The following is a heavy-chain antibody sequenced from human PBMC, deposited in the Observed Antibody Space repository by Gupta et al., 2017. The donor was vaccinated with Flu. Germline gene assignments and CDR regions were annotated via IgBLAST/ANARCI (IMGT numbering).Heavy chain of an antibody. CDR2: INHSGST. V-gene: IGHV4-34*01. CDR1: GGSFSGYY. D-gene: IGHD3-10*01. Sequence: QVQLQQWGAGLLQPSETLSLSCAVYGGSFSGYYWSWIRQTPGKGLEWIGEINHSGSTNYNPSLKSRVTISLDTAKNQFSLKLSSVTAADTAVYYCARGSPGAVDIWGQGTTVTVSS. J-gene: IGHJ3*02. CDR3: ARGSPGAVDI.